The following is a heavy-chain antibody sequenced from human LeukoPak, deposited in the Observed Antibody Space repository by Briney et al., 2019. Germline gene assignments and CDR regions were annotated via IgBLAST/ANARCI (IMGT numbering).Heavy chain of an antibody. V-gene: IGHV3-23*01. Sequence: GPLRISCAASGFTFSSYAMSWVRQAPGKGLEWVSTISGSGGSTYYADSVKGRFTISRDNSKNTLYLQIHSLRAEDTAVYYCAKSPFFRVATIRGLWFDPWGQGTLVTVSS. CDR3: AKSPFFRVATIRGLWFDP. J-gene: IGHJ5*02. D-gene: IGHD5-12*01. CDR2: ISGSGGST. CDR1: GFTFSSYA.